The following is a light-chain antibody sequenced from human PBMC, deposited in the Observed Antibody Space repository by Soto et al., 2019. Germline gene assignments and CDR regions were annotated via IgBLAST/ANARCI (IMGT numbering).Light chain of an antibody. V-gene: IGKV1-39*01. CDR3: QQSYSTPIT. CDR2: TAS. CDR1: QSISSY. J-gene: IGKJ5*01. Sequence: DIQMTQYPSSLSASVGDTFTITCLASQSISSYLNWYQQKPGKAPNLLIYTASSLQSGVTSRFSGSGSGTDFTLTISSLQPEDFATYYCQQSYSTPITVGPVTRLEIK.